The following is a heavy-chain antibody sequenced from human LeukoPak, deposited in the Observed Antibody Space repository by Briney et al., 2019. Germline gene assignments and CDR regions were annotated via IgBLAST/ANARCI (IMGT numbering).Heavy chain of an antibody. V-gene: IGHV3-23*01. CDR1: GLTFSTYA. J-gene: IGHJ6*03. CDR3: AKDVVPATIYGYFFYMDA. CDR2: ISDSGGYT. D-gene: IGHD2-2*01. Sequence: GGSLRLSCAASGLTFSTYAMSWVRQAPGKGLEWVSSISDSGGYTFYADSVKGRFTISRDNSKNTVYLQMNSLRPEDSALYYCAKDVVPATIYGYFFYMDAWGKGTTVTVSS.